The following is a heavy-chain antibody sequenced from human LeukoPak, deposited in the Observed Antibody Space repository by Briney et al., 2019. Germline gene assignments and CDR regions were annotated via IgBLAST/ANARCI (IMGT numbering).Heavy chain of an antibody. Sequence: GGSLRLSCAASGFTFSNYAMSWVRQAPGKGLEWVSTISANGGSTYYADSVKGRFTSSRDNSKNRLDLQLNSLRAEDTALYYCTKRTFGSGSYPSPFDYWGQGTLVAVSS. V-gene: IGHV3-23*01. J-gene: IGHJ4*02. D-gene: IGHD3-10*01. CDR2: ISANGGST. CDR3: TKRTFGSGSYPSPFDY. CDR1: GFTFSNYA.